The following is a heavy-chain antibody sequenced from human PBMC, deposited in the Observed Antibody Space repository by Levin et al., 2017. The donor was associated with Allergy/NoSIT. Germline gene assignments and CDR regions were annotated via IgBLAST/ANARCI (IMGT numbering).Heavy chain of an antibody. J-gene: IGHJ4*02. CDR2: MSSDGNNI. D-gene: IGHD2-15*01. V-gene: IGHV3-30*18. Sequence: GWSLRLSCAASGFTFSTYAMHWVRQTPGKGLEWVAVMSSDGNNIYYGDSVNGRFTISRDNSRDTLYLQMNSLRAEDTGVYFCAKDLTNRGFCSGSSCYRLDYWGQGTLVTVSS. CDR3: AKDLTNRGFCSGSSCYRLDY. CDR1: GFTFSTYA.